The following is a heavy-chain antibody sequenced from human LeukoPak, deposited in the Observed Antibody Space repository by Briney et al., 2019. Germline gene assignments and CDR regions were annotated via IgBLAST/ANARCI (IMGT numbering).Heavy chain of an antibody. CDR3: ARVADSSGYYEDY. D-gene: IGHD3-22*01. Sequence: ASVKVSCKASGYTFTSYGISWVRQAPGQGLEWMGWISAYNGNTNYAQKLQGRVTITADESTSTAYMELSSLRSEDTAVYYCARVADSSGYYEDYWGQGTLVTVSS. J-gene: IGHJ4*02. V-gene: IGHV1-18*01. CDR1: GYTFTSYG. CDR2: ISAYNGNT.